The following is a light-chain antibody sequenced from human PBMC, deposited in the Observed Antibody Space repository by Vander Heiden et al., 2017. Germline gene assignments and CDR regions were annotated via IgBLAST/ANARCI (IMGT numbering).Light chain of an antibody. CDR3: AAGDDNRNAVV. J-gene: IGLJ2*01. Sequence: QSVLTQPPSASGTPGQRVPIACSGSSSNIGSNTVNWYQQLPGTAPKLLIYSNKQRPSGVPDRFSGSKSGTSAAVAISGLQAEGEADYYCAAGDDNRNAVVFGGGTKLTVL. V-gene: IGLV1-44*01. CDR2: SNK. CDR1: SSNIGSNT.